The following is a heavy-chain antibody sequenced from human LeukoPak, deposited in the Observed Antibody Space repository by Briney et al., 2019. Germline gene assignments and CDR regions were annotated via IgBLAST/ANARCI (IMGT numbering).Heavy chain of an antibody. CDR2: ISSSSSTI. CDR1: GFTFSSYW. Sequence: PGGSLRLSCAASGFTFSSYWMSWGRQAPGKGLEWVSYISSSSSTIYYADSVKGRFTISRDNAKNSLYLQMNSLRAEDTAVYYCARDPGYCSGGSCYKGVNWFDPWGQGTLVTVSS. J-gene: IGHJ5*02. V-gene: IGHV3-48*01. CDR3: ARDPGYCSGGSCYKGVNWFDP. D-gene: IGHD2-15*01.